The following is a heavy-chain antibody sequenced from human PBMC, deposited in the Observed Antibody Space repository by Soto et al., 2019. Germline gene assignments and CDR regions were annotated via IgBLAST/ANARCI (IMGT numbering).Heavy chain of an antibody. D-gene: IGHD2-21*02. CDR3: ARSPPHIVVVTAHPYFAY. CDR2: INHSGST. J-gene: IGHJ4*02. V-gene: IGHV4-34*01. CDR1: GGSFSGYY. Sequence: PSETLSLTCAVYGGSFSGYYWSWIRQPPGKGLEWIGEINHSGSTNYNPSLKSRVTISVDTSKNQLSLKLSSVTAADTAVYYCARSPPHIVVVTAHPYFAYWGQRTLVTVSS.